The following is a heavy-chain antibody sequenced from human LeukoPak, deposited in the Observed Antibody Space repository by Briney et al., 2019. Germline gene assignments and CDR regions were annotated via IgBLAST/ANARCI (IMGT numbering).Heavy chain of an antibody. CDR3: ATAKYYCGWGSYSALDY. Sequence: ASVKVSCKASGYTFTGYYMHWVRQAPGQGLEWMGWINPNSGGTNYAQKFQGRVTMTRDTSISTAYMELSRLRSDDTAVYYCATAKYYCGWGSYSALDYWGQGPLVTVSS. CDR2: INPNSGGT. V-gene: IGHV1-2*02. D-gene: IGHD3-10*01. CDR1: GYTFTGYY. J-gene: IGHJ4*02.